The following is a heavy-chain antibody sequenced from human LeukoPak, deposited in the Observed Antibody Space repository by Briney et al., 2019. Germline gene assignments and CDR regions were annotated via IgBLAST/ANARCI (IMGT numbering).Heavy chain of an antibody. J-gene: IGHJ3*02. V-gene: IGHV3-7*01. D-gene: IGHD3-22*01. Sequence: PGGSLRLSCAASGFTFSTSWMTLVRQAPGKGLEWVAKINRDASEKYYVDSVKGRFTISRDNAKNSLYLLLNSLRAEDTAVYHCARDATPYDSSGYYDAIDIWGQGTMVTVSS. CDR3: ARDATPYDSSGYYDAIDI. CDR2: INRDASEK. CDR1: GFTFSTSW.